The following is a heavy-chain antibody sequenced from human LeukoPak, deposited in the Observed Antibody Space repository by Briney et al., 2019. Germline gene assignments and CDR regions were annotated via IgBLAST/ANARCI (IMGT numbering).Heavy chain of an antibody. CDR2: INPNSGGT. CDR3: ARPLFASTVTTPLGFDP. D-gene: IGHD4-17*01. J-gene: IGHJ5*02. V-gene: IGHV1-2*02. CDR1: GYTFTGYH. Sequence: ASVKVSCKASGYTFTGYHMHWVRQAPGQGLEWMGWINPNSGGTNYAHKFQGRVTMTRDTSISTAYMELSRLRSDDTAVYYCARPLFASTVTTPLGFDPWGQGTLVTVSS.